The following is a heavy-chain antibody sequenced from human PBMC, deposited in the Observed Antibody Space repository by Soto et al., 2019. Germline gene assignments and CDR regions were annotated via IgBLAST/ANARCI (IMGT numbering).Heavy chain of an antibody. D-gene: IGHD3-3*01. V-gene: IGHV3-30-3*01. J-gene: IGHJ6*02. CDR2: ISYDGSNK. CDR3: ARDTPREITIFGVVTSLNYYYYGMDV. CDR1: GFTFSSYA. Sequence: PGGSLRLSCAASGFTFSSYAMHWVRQAPGKGLEWVAVISYDGSNKYYADSVKGRFTISRDNSKNTLYLQMNSLRAEDTAVYYCARDTPREITIFGVVTSLNYYYYGMDVWGQGTTVTVSS.